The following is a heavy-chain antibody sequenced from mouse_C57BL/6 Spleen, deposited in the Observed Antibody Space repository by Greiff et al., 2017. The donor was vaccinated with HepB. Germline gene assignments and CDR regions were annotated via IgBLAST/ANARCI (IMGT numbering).Heavy chain of an antibody. Sequence: VQLQQPGTELVKPGASVKLSCKASGYTFTSYWMHWVQQRPGQGLEWIGNINPSNGGTNYNEKVKSKATLTVDKSSTTAYMQPSSLTSDDSAVYYCARSRSNYPWFAYWGQGALVTVSA. CDR2: INPSNGGT. CDR1: GYTFTSYW. J-gene: IGHJ3*01. V-gene: IGHV1-53*01. D-gene: IGHD2-5*01. CDR3: ARSRSNYPWFAY.